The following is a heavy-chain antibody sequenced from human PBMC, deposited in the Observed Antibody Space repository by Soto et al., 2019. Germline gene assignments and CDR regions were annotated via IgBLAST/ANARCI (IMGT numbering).Heavy chain of an antibody. J-gene: IGHJ4*02. CDR2: VYHSGST. V-gene: IGHV4-38-2*01. Sequence: SETLSLTCAVSGYSISSGSHWAWIRQPPGKGLEWVGSVYHSGSTYYKSSLKSRITISVDTSKNQFSLKLTSVTAADTAVYYCARSGYGGHGYFDYWAQGTLVTVSS. D-gene: IGHD5-12*01. CDR1: GYSISSGSH. CDR3: ARSGYGGHGYFDY.